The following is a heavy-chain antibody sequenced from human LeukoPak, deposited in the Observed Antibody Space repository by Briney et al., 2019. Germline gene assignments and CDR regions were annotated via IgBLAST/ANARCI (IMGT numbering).Heavy chain of an antibody. CDR1: GFTFRNYS. V-gene: IGHV3-33*06. J-gene: IGHJ4*02. CDR2: IWSAENNK. D-gene: IGHD3-22*01. Sequence: GGSLRLSCAASGFTFRNYSMHWVRQAPGKGLEWVAVIWSAENNKYYADSVQGRFTISRDNSKNTVFLQMNSLRAEDTAVYYCAKDDDVSSRYSRFENWGQGTLVTVSS. CDR3: AKDDDVSSRYSRFEN.